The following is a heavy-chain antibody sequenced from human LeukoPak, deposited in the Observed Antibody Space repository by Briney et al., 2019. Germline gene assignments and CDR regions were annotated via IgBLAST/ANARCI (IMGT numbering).Heavy chain of an antibody. D-gene: IGHD3-3*01. J-gene: IGHJ5*02. CDR3: ARSITIFGVVIYWFDP. CDR2: INPNSGGT. CDR1: GYTFTGYY. Sequence: GAPVKVSCKASGYTFTGYYMHWVRQAPGQGLEWMGWINPNSGGTNYAQKFQGRVTMTRDTSNSTAYMELSRLRFDDTAVYYCARSITIFGVVIYWFDPWGQGTLVTVSS. V-gene: IGHV1-2*02.